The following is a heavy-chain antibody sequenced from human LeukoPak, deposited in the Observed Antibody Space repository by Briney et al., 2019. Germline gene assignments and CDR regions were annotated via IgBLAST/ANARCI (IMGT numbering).Heavy chain of an antibody. D-gene: IGHD1-1*01. Sequence: SETLSLTCTVSGGSISSSSYYWGWIRQPPGKGLEWIGYIYYSGSTNYNPSLKTRVTISIDTSNNQFSLKLSSVTAADTAVYYCARGRGVKYNSDRIYSFDYWGQGTLVTVSS. J-gene: IGHJ4*02. CDR3: ARGRGVKYNSDRIYSFDY. CDR1: GGSISSSSYY. V-gene: IGHV4-61*05. CDR2: IYYSGST.